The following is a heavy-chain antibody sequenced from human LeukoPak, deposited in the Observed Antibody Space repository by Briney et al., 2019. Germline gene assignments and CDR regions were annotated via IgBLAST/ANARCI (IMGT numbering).Heavy chain of an antibody. V-gene: IGHV4-59*01. D-gene: IGHD3-16*01. CDR3: AREGGLREYYFDY. Sequence: SETLSLTCTVSVGSISSYYWSWIRQPPGKGLEWIGYIYYSGSTNYNPSRKSRVTISVDTSKNQFSLKLSSVTAADTAVYYCAREGGLREYYFDYWGQGTLVTVSS. J-gene: IGHJ4*02. CDR2: IYYSGST. CDR1: VGSISSYY.